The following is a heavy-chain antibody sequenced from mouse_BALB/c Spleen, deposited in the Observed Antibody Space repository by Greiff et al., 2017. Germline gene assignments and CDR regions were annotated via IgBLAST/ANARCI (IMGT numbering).Heavy chain of an antibody. CDR3: TRVRDYDYDEFAY. V-gene: IGHV5-6-4*01. CDR2: ISSGGSYT. D-gene: IGHD2-4*01. J-gene: IGHJ3*01. Sequence: EVQLVESGGGLVKPGGSLKLSCAASGFTFSSYTMSWVRQTPEKRLEWVATISSGGSYTYYPDSVKGRFTISRDNAKNTLYLQMSSLKSEDTAMYYCTRVRDYDYDEFAYWGQGTLVTVSA. CDR1: GFTFSSYT.